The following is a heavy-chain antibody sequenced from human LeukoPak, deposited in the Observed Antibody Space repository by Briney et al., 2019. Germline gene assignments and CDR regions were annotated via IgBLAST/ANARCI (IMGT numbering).Heavy chain of an antibody. CDR2: INHSGST. CDR3: ASTYYDILLVY. Sequence: SETLSLTCAVYGGSFSGYYWSWIRQPPGKGLEWIGEINHSGSTNYNPSLKSRVTISVDTSKNQFSLKLSSVTAADTAVYYCASTYYDILLVYLGQGTLVTVSS. V-gene: IGHV4-34*01. J-gene: IGHJ4*02. D-gene: IGHD3-9*01. CDR1: GGSFSGYY.